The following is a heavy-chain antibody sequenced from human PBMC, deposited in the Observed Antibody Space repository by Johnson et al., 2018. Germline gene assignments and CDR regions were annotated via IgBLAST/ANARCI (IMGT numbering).Heavy chain of an antibody. D-gene: IGHD2-21*02. Sequence: VQLVQSGGGLVQPGGSLRLSCAASGFTVSSNYMSWVRQAPGKGLEWVSVIYSGGSTYYADSVKGRFTISRDNSKNTLYLQMNSLRAEETAVYYCARRTSCGGDCDRDDSFDIWGQGTMVTVSS. V-gene: IGHV3-66*02. J-gene: IGHJ3*02. CDR3: ARRTSCGGDCDRDDSFDI. CDR2: IYSGGST. CDR1: GFTVSSNY.